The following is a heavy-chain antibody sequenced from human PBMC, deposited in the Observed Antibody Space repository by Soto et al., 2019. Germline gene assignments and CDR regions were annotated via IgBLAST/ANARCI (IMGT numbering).Heavy chain of an antibody. V-gene: IGHV3-30*18. D-gene: IGHD6-13*01. CDR1: GFTFSSYG. CDR3: AKDRDSSSWYYDY. J-gene: IGHJ4*02. Sequence: LRLSCAASGFTFSSYGMHWVRQAPGKGLEWVAVISYDGSNKYYADSVKGRFTISRDNSKNTLYLQMNSLRAEDTAVYYCAKDRDSSSWYYDYWGQGTLVTVSS. CDR2: ISYDGSNK.